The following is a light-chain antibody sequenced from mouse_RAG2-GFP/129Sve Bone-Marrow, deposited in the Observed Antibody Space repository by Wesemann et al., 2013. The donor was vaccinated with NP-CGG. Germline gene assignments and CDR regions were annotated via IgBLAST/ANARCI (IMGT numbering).Light chain of an antibody. CDR2: WAS. V-gene: IGKV6-23*01. J-gene: IGKJ2*01. CDR1: QDVGTA. CDR3: QQDYSSPYT. Sequence: DIVMTQSHKFMSTSVGDRVSITCKASQDVGTAVAWYQQKPGQSPKLLIYWASTRHTGVPDRFTGSGSGTDFTLTISNVQSEDLAEYFCQQDYSSPYTFGGGDQAGNKT.